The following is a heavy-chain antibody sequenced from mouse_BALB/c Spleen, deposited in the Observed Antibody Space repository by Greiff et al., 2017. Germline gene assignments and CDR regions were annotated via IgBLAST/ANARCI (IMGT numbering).Heavy chain of an antibody. V-gene: IGHV1-82*01. Sequence: VMLVESGPELVKPGASVKISCKASGYAFSSSWMNWVKQRPGQGLEWIGRIYPGDGDTNYNGKFKGKATLTADKSSSTAYMQLSSLTSVDSAVYFCATPSTTATGAMDYWGQGTSVTVSS. CDR2: IYPGDGDT. J-gene: IGHJ4*01. CDR3: ATPSTTATGAMDY. D-gene: IGHD1-2*01. CDR1: GYAFSSSW.